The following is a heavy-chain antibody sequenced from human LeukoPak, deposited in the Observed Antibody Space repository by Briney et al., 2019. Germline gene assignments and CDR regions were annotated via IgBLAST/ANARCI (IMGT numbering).Heavy chain of an antibody. J-gene: IGHJ5*02. CDR3: VTYRQVMLPFEA. Sequence: GGSLRLSCTASGFTFSTFAMLWVRQPRGKGLEWVSSIFPSGGEIHYADSVRGRFTISRDNSKSTLSLQMNSLRAEDTAIYYCVTYRQVMLPFEAWGQGTLVTVSS. V-gene: IGHV3-23*01. CDR2: IFPSGGEI. CDR1: GFTFSTFA. D-gene: IGHD5-18*01.